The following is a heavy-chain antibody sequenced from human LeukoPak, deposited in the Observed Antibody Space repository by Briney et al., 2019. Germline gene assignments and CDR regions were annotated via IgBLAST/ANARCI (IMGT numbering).Heavy chain of an antibody. CDR3: ARQGGYDSSGYLDF. CDR1: GYSISSGYY. J-gene: IGHJ4*02. CDR2: IYHSGST. D-gene: IGHD3-22*01. Sequence: PSETLSLTCAVSGYSISSGYYWGWIRQPPGTGLEWIGSIYHSGSTYYNPSLKSRVTISVDTSKNQFSLKLSSVTAADTAVYYCARQGGYDSSGYLDFWGQGTLVTVSS. V-gene: IGHV4-38-2*01.